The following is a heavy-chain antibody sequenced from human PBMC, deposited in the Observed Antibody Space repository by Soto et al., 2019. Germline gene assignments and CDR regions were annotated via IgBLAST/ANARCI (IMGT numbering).Heavy chain of an antibody. Sequence: GGSLRLSCAASGFTFSSYSMNWVRQAPGKGLEWVSYISSSSSTIYYADSVKGRFTISRDNAKNSLYLQMNSLRAEDTAVYYCARDLGSSWYPVYFQHWGQGTLVTVSS. V-gene: IGHV3-48*01. D-gene: IGHD6-13*01. CDR3: ARDLGSSWYPVYFQH. CDR1: GFTFSSYS. J-gene: IGHJ1*01. CDR2: ISSSSSTI.